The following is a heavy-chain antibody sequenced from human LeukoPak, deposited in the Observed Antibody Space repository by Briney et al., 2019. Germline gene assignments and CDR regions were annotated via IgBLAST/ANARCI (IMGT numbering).Heavy chain of an antibody. CDR3: ARDPTGDAFDI. Sequence: GGSLRLSCAASGFTVSSNYMSWVRRAPGKGLEWVSVIYSGGSTYYADSVKGRFTISRDNSKNTLYLQMNSLRAEDTAVYYCARDPTGDAFDIWGQGTMVTVSS. D-gene: IGHD4-11*01. CDR1: GFTVSSNY. CDR2: IYSGGST. V-gene: IGHV3-53*01. J-gene: IGHJ3*02.